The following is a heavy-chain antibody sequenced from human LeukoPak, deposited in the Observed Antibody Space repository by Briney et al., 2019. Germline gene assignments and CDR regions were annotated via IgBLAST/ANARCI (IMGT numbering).Heavy chain of an antibody. J-gene: IGHJ5*02. V-gene: IGHV4-59*01. CDR1: GGSFSGYY. D-gene: IGHD3-10*01. Sequence: PSETLSLTCAVYGGSFSGYYWSWIRQPPGKGLEWIGYIYYSGSTNYNPSLKSRVTISVDTSKNQFSLKLSSVTAADTAVYYCARRVYYYGSGNNWFDPWGQGTLVTVSS. CDR2: IYYSGST. CDR3: ARRVYYYGSGNNWFDP.